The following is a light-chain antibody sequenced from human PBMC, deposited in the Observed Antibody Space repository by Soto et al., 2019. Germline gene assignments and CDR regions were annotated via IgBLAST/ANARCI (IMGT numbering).Light chain of an antibody. J-gene: IGKJ2*01. CDR3: QQYNSYSPYT. Sequence: DIQMTQSPSTLSASVGDRATITCRASPSISSWLAWYQQKPGKVPKLLIYKASSLESGVPSRFSGSGSGTEFTLTISSLQPDDFATYYCQQYNSYSPYTCGQGTKLEIK. V-gene: IGKV1-5*03. CDR1: PSISSW. CDR2: KAS.